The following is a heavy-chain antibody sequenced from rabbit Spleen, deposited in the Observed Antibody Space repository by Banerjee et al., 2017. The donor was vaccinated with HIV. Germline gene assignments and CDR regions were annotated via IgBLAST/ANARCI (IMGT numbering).Heavy chain of an antibody. CDR3: ARETSGGWGVVLYYFRL. J-gene: IGHJ4*01. V-gene: IGHV1S40*01. Sequence: QSLEESGGDLVKPGASLTLTCTASGFSFSSSDYMCWVRQAPGKGLEWISCIAGSSGSTNYASWAKGRFTISKTSSTTVTLQMTSLTAADTATYFCARETSGGWGVVLYYFRLWGPGTLVTVS. D-gene: IGHD4-1*01. CDR2: IAGSSGST. CDR1: GFSFSSSDY.